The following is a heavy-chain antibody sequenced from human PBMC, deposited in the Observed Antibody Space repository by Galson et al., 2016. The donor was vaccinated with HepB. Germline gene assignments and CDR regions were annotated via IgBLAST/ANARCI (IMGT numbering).Heavy chain of an antibody. CDR1: GYTFTDYY. Sequence: SVKVSCKASGYTFTDYYLHWVRQAPGQGLEWMGWINPNSGVTKHAQKFEGRVTMTSDTSMSTAYLEVSTLVSDDTAVYYCAKDSSSAWYYDWFDPWGQGTLVTVSS. V-gene: IGHV1-2*02. CDR2: INPNSGVT. D-gene: IGHD6-19*01. J-gene: IGHJ5*02. CDR3: AKDSSSAWYYDWFDP.